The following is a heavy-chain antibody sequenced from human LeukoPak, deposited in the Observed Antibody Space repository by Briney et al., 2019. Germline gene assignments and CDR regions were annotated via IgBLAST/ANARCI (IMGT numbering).Heavy chain of an antibody. J-gene: IGHJ4*02. CDR3: ARVAEYYDFWSGHPFFDY. D-gene: IGHD3-3*01. Sequence: PGGSLRLSCAASGFTFRSYWMSWVRQAPGKGLEWVANINQGGSVKYYADSVKGRFTISRDDAKNSLYVQMNSLRDEDTAVYYCARVAEYYDFWSGHPFFDYWGQGTLVTVSS. CDR2: INQGGSVK. V-gene: IGHV3-7*01. CDR1: GFTFRSYW.